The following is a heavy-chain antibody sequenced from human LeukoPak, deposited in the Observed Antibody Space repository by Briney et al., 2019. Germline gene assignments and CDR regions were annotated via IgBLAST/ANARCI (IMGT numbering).Heavy chain of an antibody. D-gene: IGHD3-10*01. CDR2: IYTSGST. Sequence: SETLSLTCTVSGGSISSYYWSWIRQPAGKGLEWIGRIYTSGSTNYNPSLKSRVTMSVDTSKNQFSLKLSSVTAADTAVYYCARAGVETRPEYFQHWGQGTLVTVSS. J-gene: IGHJ1*01. V-gene: IGHV4-4*07. CDR1: GGSISSYY. CDR3: ARAGVETRPEYFQH.